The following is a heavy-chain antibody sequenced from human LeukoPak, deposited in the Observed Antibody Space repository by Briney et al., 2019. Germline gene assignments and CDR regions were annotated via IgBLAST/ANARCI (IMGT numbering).Heavy chain of an antibody. CDR2: INSDGSST. J-gene: IGHJ6*03. CDR1: GFTFSSYW. CDR3: ARGGPYSSSWYSLPRYYYYMDV. Sequence: GGSLRLSCAASGFTFSSYWMHWVRQAPGKGLVWVSRINSDGSSTSYADSVKGRFTISRDNTKNTLYLQMNSLRAEDTAVYYCARGGPYSSSWYSLPRYYYYMDVWGKGTTVTVSS. D-gene: IGHD6-13*01. V-gene: IGHV3-74*01.